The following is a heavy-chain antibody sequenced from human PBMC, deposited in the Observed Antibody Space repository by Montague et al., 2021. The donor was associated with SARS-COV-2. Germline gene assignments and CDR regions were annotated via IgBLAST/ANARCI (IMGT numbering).Heavy chain of an antibody. CDR3: ARDRGDIYGGNSAWFDP. Sequence: SETLSLTCTVSGASISTGSDYWTRIRQRPGRGLEWIGNFYYSGGXSYNPSLKSRVTISADTSKNLFSLTLKSVTASDTAVYYSARDRGDIYGGNSAWFDPWGQGTLVTVSS. D-gene: IGHD4-23*01. CDR1: GASISTGSDY. CDR2: FYYSGGX. V-gene: IGHV4-61*03. J-gene: IGHJ5*02.